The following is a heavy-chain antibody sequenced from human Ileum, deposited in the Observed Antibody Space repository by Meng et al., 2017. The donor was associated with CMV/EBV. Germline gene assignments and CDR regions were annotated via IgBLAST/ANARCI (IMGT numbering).Heavy chain of an antibody. J-gene: IGHJ6*02. Sequence: SLKISCAASGFTFDDYAMHWVRQAPGKGLEWVSGISWNSGSIGYADSVKGRFTISRDNAKNSLYLQMNSLRAEDTALYYCANGVDVWGQGTTVTV. V-gene: IGHV3-9*01. CDR2: ISWNSGSI. CDR1: GFTFDDYA. CDR3: ANGVDV.